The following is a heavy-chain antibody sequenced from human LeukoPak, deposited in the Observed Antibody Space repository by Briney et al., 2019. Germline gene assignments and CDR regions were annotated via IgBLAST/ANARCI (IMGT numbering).Heavy chain of an antibody. CDR1: GFTLTSYS. CDR2: IKPKTDGETT. Sequence: GGSLRLSCAASGFTLTSYSMNWVRQAPGKGQEWVGRIKPKTDGETTEYAAPVKDRLSISRDDSKSMMYLQMNSLKTEDTAVYYCITPLPYSAQGGQGTLVTVSS. D-gene: IGHD2-21*01. J-gene: IGHJ4*02. CDR3: ITPLPYSAQ. V-gene: IGHV3-15*07.